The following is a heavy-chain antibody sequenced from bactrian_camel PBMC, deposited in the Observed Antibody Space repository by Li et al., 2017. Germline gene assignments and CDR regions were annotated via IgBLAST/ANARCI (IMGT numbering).Heavy chain of an antibody. V-gene: IGHV3-2*01. J-gene: IGHJ6*01. D-gene: IGHD6*01. CDR2: IYSDGSHT. CDR1: GFAFSSYY. CDR3: AAVRYGGSWYPLCRARSADFGY. Sequence: HVQLVESGGDLVQPGGSLRLSCAASGFAFSSYYMSWVRQAPGKGLEWVSSIYSDGSHTYYADSVKGRFTISRDNATNTVSLQMNSLKPEDTAMYYCAAVRYGGSWYPLCRARSADFGYWGQGTQVTVS.